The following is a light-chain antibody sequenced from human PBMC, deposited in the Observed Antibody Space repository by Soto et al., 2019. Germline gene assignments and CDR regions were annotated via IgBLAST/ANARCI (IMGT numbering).Light chain of an antibody. CDR1: SSYVGGYNY. CDR3: SSYTSSRTYYV. Sequence: GLAQPASLSGSPGPTSTISCTGTSSYVGGYNYVSWYQQHPGKAPKLMIYEVSNRPSGVSNRFSGSKSGNTASLTISGLQAEDEADYYCSSYTSSRTYYVFGTGTKVTVL. CDR2: EVS. J-gene: IGLJ1*01. V-gene: IGLV2-14*01.